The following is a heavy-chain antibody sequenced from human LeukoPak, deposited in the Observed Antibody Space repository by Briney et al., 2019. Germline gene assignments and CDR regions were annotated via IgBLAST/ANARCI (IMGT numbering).Heavy chain of an antibody. V-gene: IGHV3-15*01. CDR1: GFTFSNAW. CDR2: IKNKADGGTT. Sequence: PGGSLRLPCATSGFTFSNAWMSWARQAPGKGLEWVGRIKNKADGGTTDYTVPVKGRFTISRDDAKNTLYLQMDSLISEDTAIYYCVWHYFDYWGQGALVTVSS. CDR3: VWHYFDY. J-gene: IGHJ4*02. D-gene: IGHD3-16*01.